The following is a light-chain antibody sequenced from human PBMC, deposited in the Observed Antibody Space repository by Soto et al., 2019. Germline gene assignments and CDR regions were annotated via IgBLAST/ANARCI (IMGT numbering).Light chain of an antibody. CDR2: DAS. CDR1: QSISSW. CDR3: QQYNSYSGT. V-gene: IGKV1-5*01. J-gene: IGKJ2*01. Sequence: DIPMTQSPSTLSASVGARVTITCRASQSISSWLAWYQQKPGKAPKLLIYDASSLESGVPSRFSGSGSGTEFTLTISSLQPDDFATYYCQQYNSYSGTFGQGTKLEIK.